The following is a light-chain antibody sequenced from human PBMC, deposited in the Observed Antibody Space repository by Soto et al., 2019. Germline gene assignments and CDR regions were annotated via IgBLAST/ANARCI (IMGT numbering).Light chain of an antibody. Sequence: EIVLTQSPATLSLSPGERATLSCRASQSVSSYLAWYQQKPGQAPRLLIYDASNRATGIPARFSGSGSGTDFTLTISSLEPEDFAVYYCQQRSNWQGFGQGTKLEIK. CDR2: DAS. V-gene: IGKV3-11*01. J-gene: IGKJ2*03. CDR3: QQRSNWQG. CDR1: QSVSSY.